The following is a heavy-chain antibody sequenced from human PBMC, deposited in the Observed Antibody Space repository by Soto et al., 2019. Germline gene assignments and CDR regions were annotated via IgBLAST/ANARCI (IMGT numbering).Heavy chain of an antibody. CDR2: IWFDGSNK. V-gene: IGHV3-33*01. Sequence: GGSLRLSCAASGFTFSSYGMHWVRQAPGKGLEWVAVIWFDGSNKFYADSVKGRFTILRDNSKNTVSLQMNSLRDEDSAAYYCATTGPYWGQGTLVTVSS. J-gene: IGHJ4*02. CDR1: GFTFSSYG. CDR3: ATTGPY.